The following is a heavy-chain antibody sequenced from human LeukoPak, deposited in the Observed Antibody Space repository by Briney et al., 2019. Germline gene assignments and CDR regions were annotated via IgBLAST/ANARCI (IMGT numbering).Heavy chain of an antibody. J-gene: IGHJ4*02. Sequence: ASVKVSCKASGYTFTSYGISWVRQAPGQGLEWMGWMNPNSGNTAYAQKFQGRVTMTRHTSINTAYMELSSLRSEDTAVYYCARESGFYGSGSRYWGQGTLVTVSS. CDR2: MNPNSGNT. CDR1: GYTFTSYG. CDR3: ARESGFYGSGSRY. V-gene: IGHV1-8*02. D-gene: IGHD3-10*01.